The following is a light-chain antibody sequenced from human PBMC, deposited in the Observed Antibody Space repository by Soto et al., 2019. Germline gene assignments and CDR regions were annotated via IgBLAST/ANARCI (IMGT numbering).Light chain of an antibody. CDR2: GAS. CDR1: QSVSSN. Sequence: EIVMTQSPATLSVSPGERATLSCRASQSVSSNLAWYQQKPGQAPRLLIYGASTRATGIPARFSGSGSGTEFALTISSLKSEDFAIYYCQQYDKWYTFGQGTKLEIK. V-gene: IGKV3-15*01. CDR3: QQYDKWYT. J-gene: IGKJ2*01.